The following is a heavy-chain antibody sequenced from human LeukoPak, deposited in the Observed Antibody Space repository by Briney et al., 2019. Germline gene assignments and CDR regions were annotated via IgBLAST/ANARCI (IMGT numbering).Heavy chain of an antibody. CDR2: ISGSGGST. CDR1: GFTFSSYA. J-gene: IGHJ4*02. D-gene: IGHD3-22*01. V-gene: IGHV3-23*01. CDR3: ARDLYYFDNSGPTLDDY. Sequence: GGSLRLSCAASGFTFSSYAMSWVRQAPGKGLEWVSAISGSGGSTYYADSVKGRFTISRDNSKNSLYLQMNSLRVEDTAVYYCARDLYYFDNSGPTLDDYWGQGTLVTVSS.